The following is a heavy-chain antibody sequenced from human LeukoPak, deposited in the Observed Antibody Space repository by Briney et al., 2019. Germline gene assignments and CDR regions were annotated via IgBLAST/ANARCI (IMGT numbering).Heavy chain of an antibody. CDR3: ASGPLCYYDSSGYFFDY. V-gene: IGHV4-61*02. J-gene: IGHJ4*02. CDR2: IYTSGST. CDR1: GVSISSGSYY. Sequence: SQTLSLTCTVSGVSISSGSYYWSWIRQPAGKGLEWFVCIYTSGSTNYNPSLKSRITISVDTSKNQFSLKLSSVTAADRAVYYCASGPLCYYDSSGYFFDYWGQGTLVTVSS. D-gene: IGHD3-22*01.